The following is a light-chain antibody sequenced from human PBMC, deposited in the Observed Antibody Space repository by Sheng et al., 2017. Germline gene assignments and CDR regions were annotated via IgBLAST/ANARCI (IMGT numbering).Light chain of an antibody. V-gene: IGKV1-39*01. CDR1: QSISSY. Sequence: DIRMTQSPSSLSASVGDRVTITCRASQSISSYLNWYQQKPGKAPKALIYGAFSLQNGVPSRFSGSGSGTDFTLTISSLQPEDFAVYYCQHYGSSPSITFGQGTRLEIK. CDR2: GAF. J-gene: IGKJ5*01. CDR3: QHYGSSPSIT.